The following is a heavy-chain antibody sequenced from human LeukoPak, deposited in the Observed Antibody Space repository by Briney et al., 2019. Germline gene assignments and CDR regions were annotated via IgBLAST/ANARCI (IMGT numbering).Heavy chain of an antibody. CDR1: GYAFSDIY. CDR2: INPNSGAR. CDR3: ATSSITHTRDP. Sequence: ASVKVSCKASGYAFSDIYFNWVRQAPGQGLEWMGWINPNSGARTYSQKFQGRVTMDTSSNIVYMELSSLTSDDTAVYYCATSSITHTRDPWGQGTLVTVSS. D-gene: IGHD6-6*01. V-gene: IGHV1-2*02. J-gene: IGHJ5*02.